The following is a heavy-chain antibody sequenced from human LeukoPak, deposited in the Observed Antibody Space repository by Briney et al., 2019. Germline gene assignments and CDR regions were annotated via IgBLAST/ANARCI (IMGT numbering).Heavy chain of an antibody. CDR2: INPNSGGT. V-gene: IGHV1-2*02. Sequence: ASVKVSCKASGYTFTGYYMHWVRQAPGQGLEWMGWINPNSGGTNYAQKFQGRVTMTRDTSISTAYMELSRLRSDDTAVYYCARGPLGYCSSTSCYYYMDVWGKGTTVTVSS. D-gene: IGHD2-2*01. CDR3: ARGPLGYCSSTSCYYYMDV. CDR1: GYTFTGYY. J-gene: IGHJ6*03.